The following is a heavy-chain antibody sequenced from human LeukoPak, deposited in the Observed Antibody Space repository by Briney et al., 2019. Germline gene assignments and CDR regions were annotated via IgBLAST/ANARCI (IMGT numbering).Heavy chain of an antibody. CDR1: GFTFSSYS. D-gene: IGHD1-26*01. Sequence: PGGSLSLSCAASGFTFSSYSMNWVRQAPGKGLEWISYITSSSSSMYYADSVKGRFTISRDNAKNSLYLQMNSLRAEDTAVYYCARVSGSYGDSAYWGQGTLVTVSS. CDR3: ARVSGSYGDSAY. V-gene: IGHV3-48*04. CDR2: ITSSSSSM. J-gene: IGHJ4*02.